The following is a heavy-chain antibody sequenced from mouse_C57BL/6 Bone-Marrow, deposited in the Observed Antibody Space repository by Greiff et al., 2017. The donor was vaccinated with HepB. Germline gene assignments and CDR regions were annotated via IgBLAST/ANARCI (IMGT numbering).Heavy chain of an antibody. J-gene: IGHJ2*01. D-gene: IGHD3-2*02. Sequence: VKLKQPGAELVRPGSSVKLSCKASGYTFTSYWMHWVKQRPIQGLEWIGNIDPSDSETHYNQKFKDKATLTVDKSSSTAYMQLSSLTSEDSAVYYCARLDSSGYGYWGQGTTLTVSS. CDR3: ARLDSSGYGY. CDR2: IDPSDSET. CDR1: GYTFTSYW. V-gene: IGHV1-52*01.